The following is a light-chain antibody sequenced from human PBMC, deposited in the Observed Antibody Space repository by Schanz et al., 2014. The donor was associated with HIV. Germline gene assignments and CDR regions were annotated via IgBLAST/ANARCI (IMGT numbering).Light chain of an antibody. CDR1: TSDIGGYNY. V-gene: IGLV2-8*01. Sequence: QSALTQPPSASGSPGQSVTISCTGTTSDIGGYNYVSWYQQHPDKAPQLLIYEVNMRPSGVPDRFSGSKSGNTASLTVSGLQAEDEADYYCSSYADNNKLLFGGGTKVTVL. CDR2: EVN. CDR3: SSYADNNKLL. J-gene: IGLJ2*01.